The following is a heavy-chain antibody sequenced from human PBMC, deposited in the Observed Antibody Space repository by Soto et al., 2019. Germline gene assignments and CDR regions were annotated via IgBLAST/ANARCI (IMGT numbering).Heavy chain of an antibody. Sequence: QVQLVQSGAEVKKPGASVKVSCKASGYTFTSYYMHWVRQAPGQGLEWIGIINPSGGSTSYAQKVQGRDTMTRDTSTITVYMELSSLRSEDTAVYYCARDALAHYYCMDVWGQGTTVTVSS. CDR1: GYTFTSYY. J-gene: IGHJ6*02. CDR3: ARDALAHYYCMDV. CDR2: INPSGGST. V-gene: IGHV1-46*01.